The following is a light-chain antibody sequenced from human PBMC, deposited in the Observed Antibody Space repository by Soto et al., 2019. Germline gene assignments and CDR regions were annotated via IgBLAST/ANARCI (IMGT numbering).Light chain of an antibody. Sequence: EFLLTPAPGVSSLSPGPRAALSGRATQSVSSSYLAWYQQKPGQAPRLLIYGASSRATGIPDRFSGSGSGTDFTLTISRLEPEDFAVYYCQQYGSSPSITFGQGTRLEIK. V-gene: IGKV3-20*01. CDR3: QQYGSSPSIT. CDR2: GAS. CDR1: QSVSSSY. J-gene: IGKJ5*01.